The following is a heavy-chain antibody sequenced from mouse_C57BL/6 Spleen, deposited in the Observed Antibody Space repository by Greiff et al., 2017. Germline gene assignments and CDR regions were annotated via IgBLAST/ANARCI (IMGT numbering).Heavy chain of an antibody. Sequence: VQLQQPGAELVKPGASVKLSCKASGYTFTSYWMHWVKQRPGQGLEWIGMIHPNSGSTNYNEKFKSKATLTVDKSSSTAYMQLSSLTSEDSAVYYVARDYYGFYYFDYWGQGTTLTVSS. J-gene: IGHJ2*01. CDR2: IHPNSGST. CDR1: GYTFTSYW. D-gene: IGHD1-1*01. CDR3: ARDYYGFYYFDY. V-gene: IGHV1-64*01.